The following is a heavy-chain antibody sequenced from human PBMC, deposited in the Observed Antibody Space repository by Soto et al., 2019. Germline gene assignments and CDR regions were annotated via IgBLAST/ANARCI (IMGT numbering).Heavy chain of an antibody. CDR3: ARDIPMVRGPGAFDI. V-gene: IGHV4-31*03. J-gene: IGHJ3*02. Sequence: PSETLSLTCTVSGGSISSGGYYWSWIRQHPGKGLEWIGYIYHSGSTYYNPSLKSRVTISVDASKNQFSLKLSSVTAADTAVYYCARDIPMVRGPGAFDIWGQGTMVTVSS. CDR1: GGSISSGGYY. D-gene: IGHD3-10*01. CDR2: IYHSGST.